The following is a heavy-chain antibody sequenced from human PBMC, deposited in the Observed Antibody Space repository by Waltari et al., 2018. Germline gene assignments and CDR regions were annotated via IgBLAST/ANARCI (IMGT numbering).Heavy chain of an antibody. CDR3: AKSRGFEY. J-gene: IGHJ4*02. CDR1: FSRYW. Sequence: FSRYWVGWGRQTPGKGLEWVANINYDGSQKYYVDSVKGQFTISRDNAKNSLYLQMNSLRVEDTAVYYCAKSRGFEYWGQGTLITVSS. V-gene: IGHV3-7*01. D-gene: IGHD2-2*01. CDR2: INYDGSQK.